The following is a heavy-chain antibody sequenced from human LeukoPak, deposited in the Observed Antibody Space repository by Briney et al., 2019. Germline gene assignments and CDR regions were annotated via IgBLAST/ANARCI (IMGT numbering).Heavy chain of an antibody. CDR2: IYYSGST. D-gene: IGHD7-27*01. J-gene: IGHJ3*02. V-gene: IGHV4-39*02. Sequence: SETLSLTCTVSGGSISSSSYYWGWIRQPPGKGLEWIGSIYYSGSTYYNPSLKSRVTISVDTSKNQFSLKLSSVTAADTAVYYCAREKLTGDSGAFDIWGQGTMVTVSS. CDR3: AREKLTGDSGAFDI. CDR1: GGSISSSSYY.